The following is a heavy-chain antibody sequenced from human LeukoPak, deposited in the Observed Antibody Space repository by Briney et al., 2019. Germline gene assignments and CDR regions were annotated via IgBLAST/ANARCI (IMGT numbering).Heavy chain of an antibody. V-gene: IGHV3-33*01. Sequence: GGSLRLSCAASGSTFSNYGMHWVRQAPGKGLEWVAAIWYDGSNKYHADSVKGRFTISRDNSKNTLYLQMNSLRAEDTAVYYCARDRNGLHDYWGQGTLVTVSS. CDR3: ARDRNGLHDY. D-gene: IGHD2-15*01. CDR1: GSTFSNYG. CDR2: IWYDGSNK. J-gene: IGHJ4*02.